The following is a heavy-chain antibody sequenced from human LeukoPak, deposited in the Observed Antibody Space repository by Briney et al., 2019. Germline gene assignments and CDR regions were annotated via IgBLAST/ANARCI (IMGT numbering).Heavy chain of an antibody. CDR3: ASATLRCSGGSCYEMDV. J-gene: IGHJ6*04. Sequence: ASVKVSCKASGGTFSSYNISWVRQPPGQGLEWMGEIIPLFDTPDYAQKFQDRLTITADKSTSTAYMELTSLRSEDTAVYYCASATLRCSGGSCYEMDVWGKGTTVTVSS. V-gene: IGHV1-69*06. D-gene: IGHD2-15*01. CDR1: GGTFSSYN. CDR2: IIPLFDTP.